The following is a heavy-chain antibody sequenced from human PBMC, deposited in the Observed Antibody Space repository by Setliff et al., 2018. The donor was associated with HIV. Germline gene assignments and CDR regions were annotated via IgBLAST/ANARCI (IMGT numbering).Heavy chain of an antibody. D-gene: IGHD3-16*01. J-gene: IGHJ3*02. Sequence: SETLSLTCTVSGYSISTGYNWGCIRQPPGKGLEWIGSMLHSGGTYYNPSLKTRVTISLDTSKNQFSLNLSSVTAADTAVYYCVRGGSWGIIWGQGTVVTVSS. CDR3: VRGGSWGII. V-gene: IGHV4-38-2*02. CDR1: GYSISTGYN. CDR2: MLHSGGT.